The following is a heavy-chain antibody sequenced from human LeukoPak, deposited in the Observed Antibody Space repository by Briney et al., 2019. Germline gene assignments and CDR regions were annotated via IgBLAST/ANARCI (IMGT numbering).Heavy chain of an antibody. CDR1: GGTFSSYA. D-gene: IGHD3-10*01. J-gene: IGHJ4*02. CDR2: IIPIFGTA. CDR3: ARVHVDPYGSGSHFDY. Sequence: PVASVKVSCKASGGTFSSYAISWVRQAPGQGLEWMGGIIPIFGTANYAQKFQGRVTITADESTSTAYMELSSLRSEDTAVYYCARVHVDPYGSGSHFDYWGQGTLVTVSS. V-gene: IGHV1-69*13.